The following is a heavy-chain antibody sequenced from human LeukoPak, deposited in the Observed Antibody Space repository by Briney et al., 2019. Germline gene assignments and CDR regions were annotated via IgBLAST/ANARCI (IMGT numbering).Heavy chain of an antibody. CDR1: GLTFISYT. Sequence: GGSLRLSCAAFGLTFISYTMNWVRQAPGKGLEWVSSISSSSSYIYYADSVKGRFTISRDNAKNSLFLQMNSLRAEDTAVYYCARDLMLPVAYWGQGTLVTVAS. CDR2: ISSSSSYI. V-gene: IGHV3-21*01. J-gene: IGHJ4*02. D-gene: IGHD2-8*01. CDR3: ARDLMLPVAY.